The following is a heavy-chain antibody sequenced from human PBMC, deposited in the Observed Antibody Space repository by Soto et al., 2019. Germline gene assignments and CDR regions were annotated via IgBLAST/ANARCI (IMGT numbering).Heavy chain of an antibody. CDR2: IIGSGGST. J-gene: IGHJ4*02. D-gene: IGHD3-22*01. CDR3: AKDRNYYDSSGYDY. V-gene: IGHV3-23*01. CDR1: GFTFSGFW. Sequence: GGSLRLSCAASGFTFSGFWMHWVRQAPGKGLEWVSTIIGSGGSTYYADSVKGRFSVSRDNSKNTLYLQMNSLRAEDTAVYYCAKDRNYYDSSGYDYWGQGTLVTVSS.